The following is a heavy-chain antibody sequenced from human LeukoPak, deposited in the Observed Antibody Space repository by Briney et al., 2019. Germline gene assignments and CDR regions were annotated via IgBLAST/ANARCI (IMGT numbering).Heavy chain of an antibody. D-gene: IGHD4-23*01. J-gene: IGHJ4*02. CDR1: GGSISSSSYY. CDR2: IYYSGST. Sequence: SETLSLTCTVSGGSISSSSYYWGWIRQPPGKGLEWIGSIYYSGSTYYNPSLKSRVTISVDTSKNQFSLKLSSVTAADTAVYYCARHPFYGGTHYWGQGTLVTVSS. CDR3: ARHPFYGGTHY. V-gene: IGHV4-39*01.